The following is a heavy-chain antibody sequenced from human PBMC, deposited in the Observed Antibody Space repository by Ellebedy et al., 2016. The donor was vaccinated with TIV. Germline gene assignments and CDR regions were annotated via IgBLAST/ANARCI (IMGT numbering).Heavy chain of an antibody. J-gene: IGHJ4*02. CDR3: ARGSYWGGSGTEDH. Sequence: GESLKISCAASGFTFSSYSMNWVRQAPGKGLEWDSAISSGNNYIYYADSVKGRFTISRNDANNSLYLQMNSLRAEDTAIYYCARGSYWGGSGTEDHWGQGTLVTVSS. CDR1: GFTFSSYS. CDR2: ISSGNNYI. D-gene: IGHD3-10*01. V-gene: IGHV3-21*06.